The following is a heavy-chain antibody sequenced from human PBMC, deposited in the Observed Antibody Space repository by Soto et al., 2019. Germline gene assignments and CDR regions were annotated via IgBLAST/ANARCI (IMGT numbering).Heavy chain of an antibody. J-gene: IGHJ6*03. CDR1: GGSFSGYY. D-gene: IGHD1-7*01. V-gene: IGHV4-34*01. Sequence: PSETLSLTCAVYGGSFSGYYWSWIRQSPGKGLEWIGEINHSGSTNYNPSLKSRVTISVDTSKNQFSLKLRSVTAADTAVYYCARIQYNWNYGSLYYYMDVWGKGTTVTVSS. CDR3: ARIQYNWNYGSLYYYMDV. CDR2: INHSGST.